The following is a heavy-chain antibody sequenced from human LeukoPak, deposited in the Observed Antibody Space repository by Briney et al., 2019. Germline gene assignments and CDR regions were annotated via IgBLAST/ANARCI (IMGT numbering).Heavy chain of an antibody. V-gene: IGHV3-23*01. Sequence: PGRSLRLSCAASGFTFSSYAMSWVRQAPGKGLEWVAGISGSGGSTHYADSVKGRFTISRDKTKNTLYLQMNSLRAEDTAVYYCAKSSYYDASGYYREYYFDYWGQGTLVTVSS. J-gene: IGHJ4*02. CDR3: AKSSYYDASGYYREYYFDY. CDR1: GFTFSSYA. CDR2: ISGSGGST. D-gene: IGHD3-22*01.